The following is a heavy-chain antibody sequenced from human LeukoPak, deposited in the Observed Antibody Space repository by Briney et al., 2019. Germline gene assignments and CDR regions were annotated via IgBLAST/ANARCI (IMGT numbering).Heavy chain of an antibody. D-gene: IGHD6-13*01. CDR1: GYSISSAYY. J-gene: IGHJ4*02. CDR3: ARTSGYSSSWYLYY. V-gene: IGHV4-38-2*02. Sequence: SETLSLTCTVFGYSISSAYYWAWIRQPPGKGLEWIGSIYHSGSTYYNPSLKSRVTISVDTSKNQFSLKLSSVTAADTAVYYCARTSGYSSSWYLYYWGQGTLVTVSS. CDR2: IYHSGST.